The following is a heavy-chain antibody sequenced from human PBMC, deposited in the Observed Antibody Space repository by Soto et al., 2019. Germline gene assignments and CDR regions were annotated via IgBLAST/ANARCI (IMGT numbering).Heavy chain of an antibody. J-gene: IGHJ1*01. V-gene: IGHV3-9*01. CDR2: INWNSGSI. CDR1: GFTFDDYA. D-gene: IGHD1-26*01. Sequence: GGSLRLSCAASGFTFDDYAMHWVRQVPGKGLEWVSGINWNSGSIGYGDSVKGRFAISRDNAKNSLHLQMNSLSAEDTAFYYWEKDERINWYSGHFGHWGQGTLVTVSS. CDR3: EKDERINWYSGHFGH.